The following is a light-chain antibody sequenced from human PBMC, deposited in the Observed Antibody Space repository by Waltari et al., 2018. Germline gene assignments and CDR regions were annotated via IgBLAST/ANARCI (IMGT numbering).Light chain of an antibody. Sequence: SYELTQPSSVSVSPGQTARITCSGDVLAKKYARWFQQKPGQAPVAVIYKDRERPSGIPERFSGSSSGTTVTLTISGAQVEDEGDYYCYSATDNYRVFGGGTKLTVL. V-gene: IGLV3-27*01. CDR3: YSATDNYRV. CDR1: VLAKKY. J-gene: IGLJ3*02. CDR2: KDR.